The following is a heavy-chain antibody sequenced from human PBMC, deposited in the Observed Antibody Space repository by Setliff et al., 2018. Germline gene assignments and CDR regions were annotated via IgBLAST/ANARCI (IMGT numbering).Heavy chain of an antibody. CDR2: IWSDGNTT. CDR1: GFTFSTHA. V-gene: IGHV3-33*06. D-gene: IGHD3-10*01. J-gene: IGHJ6*03. Sequence: GGSLRLSCATSGFTFSTHAMHWARQAPGKGLDWVAMIWSDGNTTYYADSVKGRFTVSRDNSKNTLYLQMNSLRVEDTAVYYCAKSLYASGPYYKDVWGKGTTVTVSS. CDR3: AKSLYASGPYYKDV.